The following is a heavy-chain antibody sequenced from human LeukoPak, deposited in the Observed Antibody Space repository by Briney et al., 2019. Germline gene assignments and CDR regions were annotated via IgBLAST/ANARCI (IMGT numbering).Heavy chain of an antibody. CDR3: ARGGQYQLLYAFDY. CDR1: GFTFSSYA. V-gene: IGHV3-30-3*01. Sequence: PGRSLRLSCAASGFTFSSYAMHWVRQAPGKGLEWVAVISYDGSNKYYADSVKGRFTISRDNSKNTLYLQMNSLRAEDTAVYYCARGGQYQLLYAFDYWGQGTLVTVSS. CDR2: ISYDGSNK. D-gene: IGHD2-2*02. J-gene: IGHJ4*02.